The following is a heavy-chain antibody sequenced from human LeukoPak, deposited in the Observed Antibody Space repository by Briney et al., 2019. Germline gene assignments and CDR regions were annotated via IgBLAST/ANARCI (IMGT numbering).Heavy chain of an antibody. D-gene: IGHD3-10*01. Sequence: GGSLRLSCAASGFTFSSYAMSWVRQAPGKGLEWVAHIKEDGSAKYHVDSVKGRFTISRDNAKNSLYLQMNSLRAEDTAVYYCARIPWFGELLYLDYWGQGTLVTVSS. J-gene: IGHJ4*02. V-gene: IGHV3-7*01. CDR3: ARIPWFGELLYLDY. CDR2: IKEDGSAK. CDR1: GFTFSSYA.